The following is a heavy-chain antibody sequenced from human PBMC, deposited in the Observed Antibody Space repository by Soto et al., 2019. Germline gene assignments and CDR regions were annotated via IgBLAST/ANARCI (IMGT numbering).Heavy chain of an antibody. Sequence: SETLSISCTVSGGSISSYYWSWIRQPPGKGLEWIGYIYYSGSTNYNPSLKSRVTISVDTSKNQFSLKLSSVTAADTAVYYCARGGTTSLSLEWRNYYYYGMDVWGQGTTVTVSS. CDR2: IYYSGST. V-gene: IGHV4-59*01. CDR1: GGSISSYY. D-gene: IGHD3-3*01. CDR3: ARGGTTSLSLEWRNYYYYGMDV. J-gene: IGHJ6*02.